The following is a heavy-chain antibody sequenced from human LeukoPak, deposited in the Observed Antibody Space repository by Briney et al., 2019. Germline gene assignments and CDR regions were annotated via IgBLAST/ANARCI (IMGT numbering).Heavy chain of an antibody. V-gene: IGHV4-39*01. CDR2: IYYSGST. Sequence: SETLSLTCTVSGGSISSSSYYWGWIRQPPGKGLEWIGSIYYSGSTYYNPSLKSRVTISVDTSKNQFSLKLSSVTAADTAVYYCACPSYYYDSRDLWYYYMDVWGKGNTVTVSS. CDR3: ACPSYYYDSRDLWYYYMDV. J-gene: IGHJ6*03. D-gene: IGHD3-22*01. CDR1: GGSISSSSYY.